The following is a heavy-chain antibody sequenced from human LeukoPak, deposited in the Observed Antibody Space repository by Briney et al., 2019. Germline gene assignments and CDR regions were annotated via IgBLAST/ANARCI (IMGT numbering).Heavy chain of an antibody. CDR1: GYSFTSYW. CDR2: IYPGDSDT. Sequence: PGESLKISCKGSGYSFTSYWIGWVRQMPGKGLEWMGIIYPGDSDTRYSPSFQGQVTISADKSISTAYLQWSSLKASDTAMYYCARHVSRPHMPSIGYCSSTSCYDPYYMDVWGKGTTVTISS. CDR3: ARHVSRPHMPSIGYCSSTSCYDPYYMDV. V-gene: IGHV5-51*01. J-gene: IGHJ6*03. D-gene: IGHD2-2*01.